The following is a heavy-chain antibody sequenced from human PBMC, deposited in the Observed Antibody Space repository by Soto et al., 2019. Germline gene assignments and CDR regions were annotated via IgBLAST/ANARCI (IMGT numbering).Heavy chain of an antibody. Sequence: QVQLVESGGGLVKPGGSLRLSCAASGFTFSDYYMSWIRQAPGKGLEWVSYISSSGSTIYYADSVKGRFTICRDNAKNSLYLQMNSLRAEDTGVYYCALYSSSSGYYYYTDAWGKGTTVTVSS. CDR3: ALYSSSSGYYYYTDA. J-gene: IGHJ6*03. CDR2: ISSSGSTI. CDR1: GFTFSDYY. V-gene: IGHV3-11*01. D-gene: IGHD6-6*01.